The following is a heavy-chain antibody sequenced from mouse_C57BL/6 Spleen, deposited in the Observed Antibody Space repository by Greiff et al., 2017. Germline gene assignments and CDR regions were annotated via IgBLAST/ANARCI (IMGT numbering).Heavy chain of an antibody. J-gene: IGHJ4*01. V-gene: IGHV10-1*01. CDR1: GFSFNTYA. CDR3: VRHGVCYAMDY. Sequence: EVHLVESGGGLVQPKGSLKLSCAASGFSFNTYAMNWVRQAPGKGLEWVARIRSKSNNYATYYADSVKDRFTISRDDSESMLYLQMNNLKTEDTAMYYCVRHGVCYAMDYWGQGTSVTVSS. CDR2: IRSKSNNYAT.